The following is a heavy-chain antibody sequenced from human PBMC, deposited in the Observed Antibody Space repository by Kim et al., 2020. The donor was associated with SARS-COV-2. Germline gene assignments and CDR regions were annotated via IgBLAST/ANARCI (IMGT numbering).Heavy chain of an antibody. D-gene: IGHD3-22*01. J-gene: IGHJ4*02. Sequence: SQKFQGRVTITRDTSASTAYMELSSLRSEDTAVYYCARVYDSSGYYPADYWGQGTLVTVSS. V-gene: IGHV1-3*01. CDR3: ARVYDSSGYYPADY.